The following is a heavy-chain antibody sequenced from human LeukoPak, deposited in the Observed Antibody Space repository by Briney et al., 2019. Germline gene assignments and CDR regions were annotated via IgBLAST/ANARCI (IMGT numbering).Heavy chain of an antibody. V-gene: IGHV4-59*01. J-gene: IGHJ4*02. CDR3: ARGVEYSSSSGLGY. CDR1: RGSISSYY. CDR2: IYYSGST. D-gene: IGHD6-6*01. Sequence: SETLSLTCTVSRGSISSYYWSWIRQPPGKGLEWIGHIYYSGSTNYNPSLKSRVTISVDTSKNQFSLKLSSVTAADTAVYYCARGVEYSSSSGLGYWGQGTLVTVSS.